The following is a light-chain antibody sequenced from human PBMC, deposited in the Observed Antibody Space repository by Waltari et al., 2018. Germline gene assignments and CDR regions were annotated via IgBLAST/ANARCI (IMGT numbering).Light chain of an antibody. V-gene: IGKV1-39*01. Sequence: DIPMTQCPSSPSASVGEKVTITCPASQSISEYLKWYQQKPGKAPKLLIYGASSLQSGVPSRFSGSGSGTDFTLSITSLQPEDSATYYCQQSYTFGGGTKVEIK. J-gene: IGKJ4*01. CDR1: QSISEY. CDR3: QQSYT. CDR2: GAS.